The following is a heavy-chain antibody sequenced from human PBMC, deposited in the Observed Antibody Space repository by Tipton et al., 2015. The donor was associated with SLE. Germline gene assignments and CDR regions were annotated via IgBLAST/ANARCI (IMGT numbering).Heavy chain of an antibody. J-gene: IGHJ4*02. Sequence: TLSLTCAVSGYSISSGYYWGWIRQPPGKGLEWIGSIYHSGSTYYNPSLKSRVTLSVDTSKNQFSLKLSSVTAADTAVYYCARDSFVTPYYFDYWGQGTLVTVSS. CDR3: ARDSFVTPYYFDY. CDR1: GYSISSGYY. D-gene: IGHD2-21*02. V-gene: IGHV4-38-2*02. CDR2: IYHSGST.